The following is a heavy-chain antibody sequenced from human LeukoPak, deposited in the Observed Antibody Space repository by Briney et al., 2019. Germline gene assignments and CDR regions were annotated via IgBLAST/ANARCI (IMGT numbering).Heavy chain of an antibody. V-gene: IGHV1-2*02. D-gene: IGHD5-12*01. CDR3: ARDKGKYGGNDFICDY. CDR2: INPNSGGT. J-gene: IGHJ4*02. Sequence: ASVKVSCTTSGYTFTDHYIYWVQQAPGQGLEWMGWINPNSGGTNFAQKFQGRVTMTRDTSISAAYMELTSLRSDDTAVYYCARDKGKYGGNDFICDYWGQGTLVTVSS. CDR1: GYTFTDHY.